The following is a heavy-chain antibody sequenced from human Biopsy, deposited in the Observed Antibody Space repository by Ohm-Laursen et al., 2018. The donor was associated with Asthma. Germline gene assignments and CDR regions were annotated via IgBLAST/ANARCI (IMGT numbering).Heavy chain of an antibody. Sequence: SSLRLSCAASGFVFSQSGMHWVRQAPGKGLAWVAVISFDGSNKDYADSVKGRFTISRDNSKNTLHLEMDSLRVEDTAVYYCPKDVFPGWELRRGPDYWGQGTLVTVSS. CDR3: PKDVFPGWELRRGPDY. CDR2: ISFDGSNK. D-gene: IGHD1-26*01. J-gene: IGHJ4*02. V-gene: IGHV3-30*18. CDR1: GFVFSQSG.